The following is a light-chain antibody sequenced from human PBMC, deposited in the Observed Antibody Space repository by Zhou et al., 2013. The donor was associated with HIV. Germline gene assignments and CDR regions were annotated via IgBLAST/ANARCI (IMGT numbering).Light chain of an antibody. CDR1: QGISNN. CDR2: QAS. CDR3: QQYDTLQFT. J-gene: IGKJ3*01. V-gene: IGKV1-5*03. Sequence: DIQMTQSPSSLSASVGDRVTITCRASQGISNNLAWYQQKPGKVPKLLIHQASSLESGVPSRFSGSGSGTEFTLTISSLQPDDFATYYCQQYDTLQFTFGPGTQSGYQT.